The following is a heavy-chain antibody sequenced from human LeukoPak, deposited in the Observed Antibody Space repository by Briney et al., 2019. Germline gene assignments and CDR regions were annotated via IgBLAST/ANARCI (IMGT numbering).Heavy chain of an antibody. CDR2: IYHSGST. J-gene: IGHJ4*02. CDR1: GYSISSGYY. V-gene: IGHV4-38-2*02. D-gene: IGHD3-3*01. CDR3: ARGLRFLEWSYFDY. Sequence: SETLSLTCTVSGYSISSGYYWGWIRQPPGKGLEWIGSIYHSGSTYYNPSLKSRVTISVDTSKNQFSLKLSSVTAADTAVYYCARGLRFLEWSYFDYWGQGTLVTVSS.